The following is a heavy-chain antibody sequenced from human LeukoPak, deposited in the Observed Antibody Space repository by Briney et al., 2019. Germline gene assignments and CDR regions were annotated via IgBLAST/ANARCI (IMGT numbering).Heavy chain of an antibody. CDR3: ARDKFGRFDP. V-gene: IGHV4-30-4*08. D-gene: IGHD3-10*01. J-gene: IGHJ5*02. CDR1: GGSISSGDYY. Sequence: SETLSLTCTVSGGSISSGDYYWSWIRQPPGKGLEWIGYIFYSGSTYYNPSLKSRVTISVDTSKNQFSLKLSSVTAADTAVYYCARDKFGRFDPWGQGTLVTVSS. CDR2: IFYSGST.